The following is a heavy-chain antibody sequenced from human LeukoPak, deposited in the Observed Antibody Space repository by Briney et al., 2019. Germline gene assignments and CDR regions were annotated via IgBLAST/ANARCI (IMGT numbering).Heavy chain of an antibody. D-gene: IGHD3-9*01. J-gene: IGHJ4*02. CDR2: ISYDGSNK. Sequence: GGSLRLSCAASGFTFSSYGMHCVRQAPGKGLGWVAVISYDGSNKYYADSVKGRFTISRDNSKNTLYLQMNSLRAEDTAVYYCAKDLDYDILTGYYTGIDYWGQGTLVTVSS. CDR3: AKDLDYDILTGYYTGIDY. V-gene: IGHV3-30*18. CDR1: GFTFSSYG.